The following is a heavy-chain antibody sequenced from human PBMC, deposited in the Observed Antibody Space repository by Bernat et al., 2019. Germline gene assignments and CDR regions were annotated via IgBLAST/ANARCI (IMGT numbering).Heavy chain of an antibody. J-gene: IGHJ3*01. CDR1: GGSISSGGFY. V-gene: IGHV4-31*03. CDR2: IYYSGNT. Sequence: QVQLQESGPGLVKPSQTLSLTCTVSGGSISSGGFYWSWIRQHPGKGLEWIGYIYYSGNTYYNPSLKSRVTISVDKSKNQFSLRLNSMTAADTAVYYCARKDDSSSSFFAFDFWGQGTMVTVSS. D-gene: IGHD6-6*01. CDR3: ARKDDSSSSFFAFDF.